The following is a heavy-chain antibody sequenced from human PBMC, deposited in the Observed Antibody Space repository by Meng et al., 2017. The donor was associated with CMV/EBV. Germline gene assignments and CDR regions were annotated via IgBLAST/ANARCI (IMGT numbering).Heavy chain of an antibody. J-gene: IGHJ4*02. CDR2: ISSSGSTI. D-gene: IGHD2/OR15-2a*01. V-gene: IGHV3-11*01. Sequence: GESLKISCAASGFTFSDYYMSWIRQAPGKGLEWVSYISSSGSTIYYADSLRGRFTISRDNAKNSLLLQMNSLRAEDTALYYCAKDISTTGPYYFNYWGQGTLVTVSS. CDR3: AKDISTTGPYYFNY. CDR1: GFTFSDYY.